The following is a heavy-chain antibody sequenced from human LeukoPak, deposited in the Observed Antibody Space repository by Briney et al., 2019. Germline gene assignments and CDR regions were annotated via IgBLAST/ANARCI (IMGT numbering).Heavy chain of an antibody. J-gene: IGHJ4*02. Sequence: GGSLRLSCAASGLTFSSYSMNWVRQAPGKGLEWVSYISSSSSTIYYADSVKGRFTISRDNAKNSLYLQMNSLRDEDTAVYYCARDGSRSGGRVFDYWGQGTLVTVSS. V-gene: IGHV3-48*02. CDR2: ISSSSSTI. CDR3: ARDGSRSGGRVFDY. D-gene: IGHD2-15*01. CDR1: GLTFSSYS.